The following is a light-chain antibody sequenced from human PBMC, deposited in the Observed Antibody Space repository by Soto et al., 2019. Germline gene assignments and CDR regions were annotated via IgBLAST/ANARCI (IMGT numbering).Light chain of an antibody. CDR3: QQYGSSTFT. CDR2: GAS. CDR1: QSVSSSY. Sequence: EIVLTQSPGTLSLSPGERATLSCRASQSVSSSYLARYQQKPGQAPRLLIYGASSRATGIPDRFSGSGSGTVFTLTISRLEPEDFAVYYCQQYGSSTFTFGPGTKVDIK. V-gene: IGKV3-20*01. J-gene: IGKJ3*01.